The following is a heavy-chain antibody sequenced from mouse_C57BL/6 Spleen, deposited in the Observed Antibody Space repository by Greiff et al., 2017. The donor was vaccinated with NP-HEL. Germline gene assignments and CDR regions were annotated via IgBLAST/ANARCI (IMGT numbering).Heavy chain of an antibody. CDR2: ITPNYGTT. CDR3: ARYYGSSYGYYAMDY. CDR1: GYSFTDYN. D-gene: IGHD1-1*01. Sequence: EVQLQQSGPELVKPGASVTISCKASGYSFTDYNLNWVKQRNGKSLEWIGVITPNYGTTSYNQKFKGKATLTVDQSSSTAYMQLNRLTSEDSAVYYCARYYGSSYGYYAMDYWGQGTSVTVSS. V-gene: IGHV1-39*01. J-gene: IGHJ4*01.